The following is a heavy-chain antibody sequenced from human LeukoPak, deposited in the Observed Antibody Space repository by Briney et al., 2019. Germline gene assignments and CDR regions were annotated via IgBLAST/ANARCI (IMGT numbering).Heavy chain of an antibody. D-gene: IGHD3-10*01. CDR1: GFTFSSYW. J-gene: IGHJ4*02. V-gene: IGHV3-7*01. CDR2: IKQDGSEQ. CDR3: ARSKYVGSGSYFDY. Sequence: GGSLRLSCAASGFTFSSYWMSWVRQAPGKGLEWVANIKQDGSEQYYVDSVKGRFTISRDNAKNSLYLQMNSLRADDTAVYYCARSKYVGSGSYFDYWGQGTLVTVSS.